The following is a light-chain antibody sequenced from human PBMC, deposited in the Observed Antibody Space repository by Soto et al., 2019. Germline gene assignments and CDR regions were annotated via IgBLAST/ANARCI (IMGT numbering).Light chain of an antibody. CDR3: AAWDDRLNGVV. V-gene: IGLV1-36*01. CDR2: DDD. CDR1: SSNIGNNA. Sequence: QSVLTQPPSVSEAPRQRVTISCSGSSSNIGNNAVNWYQQLPGKAPKLLIYDDDLLPSGVSDRFSGSKSGTSASLAISGLQSEDEADYYCAAWDDRLNGVVFGGGTQLTVL. J-gene: IGLJ2*01.